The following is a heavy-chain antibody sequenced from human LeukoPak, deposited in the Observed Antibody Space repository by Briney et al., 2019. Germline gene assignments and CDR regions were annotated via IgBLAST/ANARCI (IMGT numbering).Heavy chain of an antibody. J-gene: IGHJ3*01. CDR3: VRGFDGTNAFDL. CDR1: GFIFTTYW. D-gene: IGHD3-9*01. CDR2: IKQDGSET. V-gene: IGHV3-7*01. Sequence: GGSLRLSCGASGFIFTTYWMNRVRQAPGKGLEWVANIKQDGSETYYVDSVKGRFIISRDNDKNSVYLQMGSLRVEDTAVYYCVRGFDGTNAFDLWGQGTMVTVSS.